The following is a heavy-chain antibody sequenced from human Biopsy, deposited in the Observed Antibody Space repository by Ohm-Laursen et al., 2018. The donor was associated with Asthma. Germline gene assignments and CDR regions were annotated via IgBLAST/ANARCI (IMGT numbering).Heavy chain of an antibody. Sequence: SETLSLTCDVYPGSFSGFFWTWIRQSPGKGLEWIGETNERGVTNNNPSLKSRVIISIDTYWNRVSLKLTSVTAADTAVYYCARCPELDVWGQGTTVTVSS. CDR3: ARCPELDV. J-gene: IGHJ6*02. V-gene: IGHV4-34*01. CDR1: PGSFSGFF. CDR2: TNERGVT.